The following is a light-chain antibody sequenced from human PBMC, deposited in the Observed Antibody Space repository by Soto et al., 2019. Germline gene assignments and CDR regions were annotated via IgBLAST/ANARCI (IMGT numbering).Light chain of an antibody. CDR2: ANY. V-gene: IGLV1-40*01. CDR1: SSNIGAGYD. CDR3: QSYDSSLSAS. J-gene: IGLJ1*01. Sequence: QSVLTQPPSVSGAPGQRVTISCTGSSSNIGAGYDVHWYQQLPGTAPKLLIYANYNRPSGVPDRFSGSKSGTSASLAITGLQAEDEADYYCQSYDSSLSASFGTGTKLTVL.